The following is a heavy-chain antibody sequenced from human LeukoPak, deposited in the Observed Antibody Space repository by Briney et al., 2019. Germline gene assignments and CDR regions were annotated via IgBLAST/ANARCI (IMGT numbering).Heavy chain of an antibody. CDR1: GFTFSGSA. J-gene: IGHJ2*01. CDR3: SRTSDSAWYFDL. V-gene: IGHV3-73*01. D-gene: IGHD3-10*01. Sequence: GGSLKLSCAASGFTFSGSAMHWVRLASGKGLEWVGRVRSKNNYYATTYAASVRGRFTISRDDSKNMAYLQKDSLKAEDTAVYFCSRTSDSAWYFDLWGRGTLVTVSS. CDR2: VRSKNNYYAT.